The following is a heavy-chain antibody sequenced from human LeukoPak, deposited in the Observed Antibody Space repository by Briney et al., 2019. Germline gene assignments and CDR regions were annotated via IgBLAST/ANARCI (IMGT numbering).Heavy chain of an antibody. Sequence: GGSLRLSCAASGFTFNKHGMHWVRQAPGKGLEWFSFIRNDGNDKYYADPVKGRFTISRDNSKNTLYLQMNSLRPEDTAVYYCAKIYGDYKGDAFDIWGQGTMVTVSS. J-gene: IGHJ3*02. V-gene: IGHV3-30*02. CDR3: AKIYGDYKGDAFDI. CDR2: IRNDGNDK. D-gene: IGHD4-17*01. CDR1: GFTFNKHG.